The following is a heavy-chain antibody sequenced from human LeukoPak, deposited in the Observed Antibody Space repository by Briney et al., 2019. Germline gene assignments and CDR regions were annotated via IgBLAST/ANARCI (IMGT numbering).Heavy chain of an antibody. V-gene: IGHV3-64*01. CDR1: GFTFSSYA. J-gene: IGHJ4*02. D-gene: IGHD1-1*01. CDR2: ISSNGGST. CDR3: ARDGRDSPAFDY. Sequence: GGSLRLSCAASGFTFSSYAMHWVRQAPGKGLEYVSAISSNGGSTYYANSVKGRFTISRDNSKNTLYLQMGSLRAEDMAVYYCARDGRDSPAFDYWGQGTLVTVSP.